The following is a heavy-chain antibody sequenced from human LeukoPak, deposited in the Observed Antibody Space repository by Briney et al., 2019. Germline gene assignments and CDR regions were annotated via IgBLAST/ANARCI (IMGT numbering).Heavy chain of an antibody. V-gene: IGHV1-3*01. CDR2: INAGNGNT. Sequence: GASVKVSCKASGYTFTSYAMHWVRQAPGQRLEWMGWINAGNGNTKYSQKFQGRVTITRDTSASTAYMELSSLRSEDTAVYYCARGDYYDSSGYYYEYNWFDPWGQGTLVTVSS. CDR1: GYTFTSYA. J-gene: IGHJ5*02. CDR3: ARGDYYDSSGYYYEYNWFDP. D-gene: IGHD3-22*01.